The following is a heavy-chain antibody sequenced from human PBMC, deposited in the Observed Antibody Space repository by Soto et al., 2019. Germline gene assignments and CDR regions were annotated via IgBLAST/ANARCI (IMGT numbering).Heavy chain of an antibody. Sequence: DVQPVQSGGGLIQPGGSLRLSCAASGFTVSNYYMSWVRQAPGRGLQWVSVIYTAGPTYYADSVKGRFTISRDESKNTLYLQMNSLRAEDTALYYCARDLTEGHPSGNYWGQGTLVTVSS. J-gene: IGHJ4*02. CDR1: GFTVSNYY. CDR3: ARDLTEGHPSGNY. CDR2: IYTAGPT. V-gene: IGHV3-53*01. D-gene: IGHD3-10*01.